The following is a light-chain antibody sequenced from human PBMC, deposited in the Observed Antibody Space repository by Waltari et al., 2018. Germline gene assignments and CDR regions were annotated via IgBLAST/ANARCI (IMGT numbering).Light chain of an antibody. Sequence: QSALTQPASVSGSPGQSITISCTGTSSDVGGYNYVSWYQHHPGNVPKLIISEVNNRPAGVSHRFSGSKSGNTASLSISGVQTEDEADYYCSSYTSSTTLVFGTGTKVTVL. CDR2: EVN. CDR1: SSDVGGYNY. J-gene: IGLJ1*01. V-gene: IGLV2-14*01. CDR3: SSYTSSTTLV.